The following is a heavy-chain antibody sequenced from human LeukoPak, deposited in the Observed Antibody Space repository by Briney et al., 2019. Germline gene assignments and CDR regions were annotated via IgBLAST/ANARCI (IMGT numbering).Heavy chain of an antibody. Sequence: ASVKVSCTASGGTFSSYAISWVRQAPGQGLEWMGGIIPIFGTANYAQKFQGRVTITADESTSTAYMELSSLRSEDTAVYYCARDSHNYDFWSGCYPWYYYYGMDVWGQGTTVTVSS. J-gene: IGHJ6*02. V-gene: IGHV1-69*13. CDR3: ARDSHNYDFWSGCYPWYYYYGMDV. CDR2: IIPIFGTA. CDR1: GGTFSSYA. D-gene: IGHD3-3*01.